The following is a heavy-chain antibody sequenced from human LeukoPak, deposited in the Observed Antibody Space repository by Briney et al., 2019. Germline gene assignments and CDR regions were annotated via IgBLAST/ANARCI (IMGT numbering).Heavy chain of an antibody. D-gene: IGHD2-21*02. Sequence: GRSPRLSCAASGFTFSSYGMHWVRQAPDKGLGWGAVISYDGSNKYYADSVKGRFTISRDNSKNTLCLQMNSLRAEDTAVYYCAKDRPVAYCGGDCYSNWFDPWGQGTLVTVSS. CDR2: ISYDGSNK. J-gene: IGHJ5*02. V-gene: IGHV3-30*18. CDR1: GFTFSSYG. CDR3: AKDRPVAYCGGDCYSNWFDP.